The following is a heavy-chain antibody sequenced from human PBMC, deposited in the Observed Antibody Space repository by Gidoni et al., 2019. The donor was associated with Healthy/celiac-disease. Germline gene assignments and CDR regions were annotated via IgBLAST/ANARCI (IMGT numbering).Heavy chain of an antibody. V-gene: IGHV4-59*01. CDR3: ARGSIVVVPAAMANDAFDI. CDR1: GGSIRSYS. CDR2: IYYSGST. Sequence: QVQLQESGPGLVKPSETLSLTCTVSGGSIRSYSWSWIRQPPGKGLEWSGYIYYSGSTNYNPSLKSRVTISVDTAKNQFSRKLSAVTAADTAVYYGARGSIVVVPAAMANDAFDIWGQGTMVTVSS. D-gene: IGHD2-2*01. J-gene: IGHJ3*02.